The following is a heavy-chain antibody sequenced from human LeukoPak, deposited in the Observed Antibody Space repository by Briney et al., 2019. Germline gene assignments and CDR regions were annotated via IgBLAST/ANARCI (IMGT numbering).Heavy chain of an antibody. Sequence: GGSLRLSCVASGFSFSNYWMSWVRQAPGKGLEWVANNQLNESEKYYVDSVKGRFTISRDNAKNSLFLQMDSLRAEDTAVYYCADPGVGFWGQGTPVTVSS. CDR1: GFSFSNYW. CDR3: ADPGVGF. V-gene: IGHV3-7*01. D-gene: IGHD3-10*01. CDR2: NQLNESEK. J-gene: IGHJ4*02.